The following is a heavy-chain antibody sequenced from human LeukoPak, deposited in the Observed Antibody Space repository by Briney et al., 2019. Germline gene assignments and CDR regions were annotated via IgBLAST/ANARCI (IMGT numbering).Heavy chain of an antibody. Sequence: PGGSLRLSCAASGFTSSSYWMSWVRQAPGQGLESVANIKQDGSEKYHVDSVKGRFTISRDNAKNSLYLQMNSLRAEDTAVYYCASYGGVPLAFFDYWGQGTLVTVSS. V-gene: IGHV3-7*01. CDR2: IKQDGSEK. CDR1: GFTSSSYW. D-gene: IGHD4-23*01. CDR3: ASYGGVPLAFFDY. J-gene: IGHJ4*02.